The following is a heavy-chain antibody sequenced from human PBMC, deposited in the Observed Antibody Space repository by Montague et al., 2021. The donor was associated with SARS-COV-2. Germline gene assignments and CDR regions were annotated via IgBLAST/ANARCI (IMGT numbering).Heavy chain of an antibody. Sequence: SETLSLTCTVSGGSISTTSYYWGWIRQPPGKGLEWIASIFYSGTTYYNPSLRSRVTMSVDTSKNQFSLKLSSVTAADKAVYYFARGARQCYGFLLGSFDSWGQGTLVTVSS. D-gene: IGHD3-10*01. J-gene: IGHJ4*02. V-gene: IGHV4-39*07. CDR1: GGSISTTSYY. CDR3: ARGARQCYGFLLGSFDS. CDR2: IFYSGTT.